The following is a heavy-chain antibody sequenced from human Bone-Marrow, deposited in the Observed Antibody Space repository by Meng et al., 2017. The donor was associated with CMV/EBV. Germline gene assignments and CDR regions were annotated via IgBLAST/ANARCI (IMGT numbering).Heavy chain of an antibody. CDR3: AREWLGAAAGFDY. V-gene: IGHV3-21*01. Sequence: GGSLRLSCAASGFTFNSYSMNWVRQAPGKGLEWVSSISSSSSYIYYADSVKGRFTISRDNAKNSLYLQMNSLRAEDTAVYYCAREWLGAAAGFDYWGQGTLVTVSS. CDR2: ISSSSSYI. CDR1: GFTFNSYS. D-gene: IGHD6-13*01. J-gene: IGHJ4*02.